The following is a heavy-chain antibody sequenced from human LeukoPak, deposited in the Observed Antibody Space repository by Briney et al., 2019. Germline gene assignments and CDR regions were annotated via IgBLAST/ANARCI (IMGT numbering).Heavy chain of an antibody. CDR3: AIWTSGNY. J-gene: IGHJ4*02. V-gene: IGHV3-7*01. D-gene: IGHD1-1*01. Sequence: GGCLRLSCADSQFTFNRSWMNWVHQAPGKGLEWVAIMDPTGSRKRYVDSVRGRFTISKDNPGASLYLDMHSLRAEDTAIYYCAIWTSGNYWGQGTLVTDS. CDR2: MDPTGSRK. CDR1: QFTFNRSW.